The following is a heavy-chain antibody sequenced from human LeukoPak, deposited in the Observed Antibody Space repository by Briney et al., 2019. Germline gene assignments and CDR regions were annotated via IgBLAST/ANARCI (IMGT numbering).Heavy chain of an antibody. V-gene: IGHV3-23*01. D-gene: IGHD3-10*01. CDR3: AKDLPIFREGGPIDY. CDR2: ISGSGGST. J-gene: IGHJ4*02. Sequence: GGSLRLSCAASGFTFSSYGMHWVRQAPGKGLEWVSSISGSGGSTYYADSVKGRFTISRDNSKNTLYLQMNSLRAEDTAVYYCAKDLPIFREGGPIDYWGQGTLVTVSS. CDR1: GFTFSSYG.